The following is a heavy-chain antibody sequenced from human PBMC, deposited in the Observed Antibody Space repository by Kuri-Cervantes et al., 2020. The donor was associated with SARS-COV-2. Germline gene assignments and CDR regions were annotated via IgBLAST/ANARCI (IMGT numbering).Heavy chain of an antibody. CDR1: GGSISSGSYY. V-gene: IGHV4-61*09. CDR3: AREEGGYSYGLDY. J-gene: IGHJ4*02. Sequence: SETLSLTCTVSGGSISSGSYYWSWIRQPAGKGLEWIGHIYTSGSTNYNPSLKSRVTISVDTSKNQFSLKLSSVTAADTAVYHCAREEGGYSYGLDYWGQGTLVTVSS. D-gene: IGHD5-18*01. CDR2: IYTSGST.